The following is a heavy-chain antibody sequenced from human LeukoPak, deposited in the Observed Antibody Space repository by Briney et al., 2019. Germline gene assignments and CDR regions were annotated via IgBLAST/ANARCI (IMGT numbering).Heavy chain of an antibody. D-gene: IGHD2-2*03. Sequence: KPSQTLSLTCAVDGGSFSGYYWTWIRQPPGKGLEWIGETNHSRSTHYNPSLKSRVTISVDTSNNQFSLKLSSVTVTDTAVYYCVDSKYVMDVWGQGTTVTVSS. CDR2: TNHSRST. J-gene: IGHJ6*02. V-gene: IGHV4-34*01. CDR1: GGSFSGYY. CDR3: VDSKYVMDV.